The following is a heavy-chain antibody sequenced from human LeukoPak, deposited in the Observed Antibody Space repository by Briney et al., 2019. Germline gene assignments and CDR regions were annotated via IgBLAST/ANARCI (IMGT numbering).Heavy chain of an antibody. CDR2: INHSGST. J-gene: IGHJ6*03. V-gene: IGHV4-34*01. D-gene: IGHD2-15*01. Sequence: SETLSLTCAVYGGSFSGYYWSWIRQPPGKGLEWIGEINHSGSTNYNPSLKSRVTISVDTSKNQFSLKLSSVTAADTAVYYCARRYGYCSGGSCLTYYYYYYMDVWGKGTTVTISS. CDR1: GGSFSGYY. CDR3: ARRYGYCSGGSCLTYYYYYYMDV.